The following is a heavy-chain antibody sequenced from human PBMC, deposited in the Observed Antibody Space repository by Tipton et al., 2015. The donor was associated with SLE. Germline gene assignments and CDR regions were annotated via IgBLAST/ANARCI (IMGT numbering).Heavy chain of an antibody. CDR3: ARMGRLRPGTTTFHYYMDV. CDR2: VCYSGTT. J-gene: IGHJ6*03. Sequence: TLSLTCTVSGGSVSRVPYCWGWIRQPPGKTVEWVATVCYSGTTAYNPSLRSRVTISVDTSKNQFSLRLTSVTAADTAFYYCARMGRLRPGTTTFHYYMDVWGKGTSVAVS. D-gene: IGHD1/OR15-1a*01. V-gene: IGHV4-39*07. CDR1: GGSVSRVPYC.